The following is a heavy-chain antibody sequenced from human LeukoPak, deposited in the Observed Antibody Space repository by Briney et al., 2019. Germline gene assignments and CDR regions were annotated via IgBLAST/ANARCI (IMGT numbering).Heavy chain of an antibody. CDR3: ARGRVAYSAYYFDY. Sequence: PSETLSLTCTVSGDSITNYFWSWIRQPPGKGLEWIGYIYYTGNTNYKPSLKSRVTMSVDTSTNQFSLRPRSVTAADTAVYYCARGRVAYSAYYFDYWGRGTLVTVSS. V-gene: IGHV4-59*01. J-gene: IGHJ4*02. CDR1: GDSITNYF. CDR2: IYYTGNT. D-gene: IGHD2-15*01.